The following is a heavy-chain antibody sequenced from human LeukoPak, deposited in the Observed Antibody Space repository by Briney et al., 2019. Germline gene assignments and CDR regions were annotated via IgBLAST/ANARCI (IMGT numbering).Heavy chain of an antibody. J-gene: IGHJ4*02. V-gene: IGHV1-69*13. CDR3: AVPQGSGSYYWPVDY. CDR2: IIPIFGTA. D-gene: IGHD3-10*01. CDR1: GYTFTSYD. Sequence: GASVKVSCKASGYTFTSYDINWVRQAPGQGLEWMGGIIPIFGTANYAQKFQGRVTITADESTSTAYMELSSLRSEDTAVYYCAVPQGSGSYYWPVDYWGQGTLVTVSS.